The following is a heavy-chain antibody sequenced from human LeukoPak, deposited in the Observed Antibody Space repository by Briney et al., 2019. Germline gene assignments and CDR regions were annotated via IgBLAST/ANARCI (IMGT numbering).Heavy chain of an antibody. CDR2: IYYSGST. CDR1: GGSISSSSYY. Sequence: SETLSLTCTVSGGSISSSSYYWGWIRQPPGKGLEWIGSIYYSGSTYYNPSLKSRVTISVDTSKNQFSLKLSSVTAADTAVYYCARNIAAAGTPIPHWGQGTLVTVSS. V-gene: IGHV4-39*07. J-gene: IGHJ4*02. CDR3: ARNIAAAGTPIPH. D-gene: IGHD6-13*01.